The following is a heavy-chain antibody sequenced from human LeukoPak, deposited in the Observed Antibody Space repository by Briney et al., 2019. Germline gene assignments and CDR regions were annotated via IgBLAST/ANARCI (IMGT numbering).Heavy chain of an antibody. D-gene: IGHD6-19*01. CDR2: IRSTGNTI. Sequence: GGSLRLSCAASGFTFSDYYMSWIRQAPGKGLEWISYIRSTGNTIYYADSVKGRFTISRDNAKNSLYLQMNSLRAEDTAVYYCARGRGTGYSSGWYGYWGQGTLVTVSS. V-gene: IGHV3-11*04. CDR3: ARGRGTGYSSGWYGY. J-gene: IGHJ4*02. CDR1: GFTFSDYY.